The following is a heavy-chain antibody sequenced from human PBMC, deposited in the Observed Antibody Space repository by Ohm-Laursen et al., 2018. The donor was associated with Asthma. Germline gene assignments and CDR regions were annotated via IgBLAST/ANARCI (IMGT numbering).Heavy chain of an antibody. V-gene: IGHV3-11*01. D-gene: IGHD2-15*01. CDR3: ARPSCSGTKCSSELEY. J-gene: IGHJ4*02. Sequence: SLRLSCAAAGFTFSSYGMTWIRQAPGKGLEWVSYISSHARNIYYADSVKGRFTISRDNAKNSLDLQMNNLRAEDTAVYFCARPSCSGTKCSSELEYWGQGTLVTVSS. CDR2: ISSHARNI. CDR1: GFTFSSYG.